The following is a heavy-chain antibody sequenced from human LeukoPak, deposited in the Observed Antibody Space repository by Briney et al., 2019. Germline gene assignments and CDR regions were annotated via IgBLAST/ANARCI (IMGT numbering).Heavy chain of an antibody. CDR1: GYTFTGYY. V-gene: IGHV1-2*02. D-gene: IGHD6-13*01. J-gene: IGHJ4*02. Sequence: ASVKVSCKASGYTFTGYYMHWLRQAPGQGLEGMGWINPNSGGTNYAQKFHDRVTITSDTSITTAYMELSRLRSDETAVYYCARPTLSAGYFHYWGQGPLVPVPS. CDR3: ARPTLSAGYFHY. CDR2: INPNSGGT.